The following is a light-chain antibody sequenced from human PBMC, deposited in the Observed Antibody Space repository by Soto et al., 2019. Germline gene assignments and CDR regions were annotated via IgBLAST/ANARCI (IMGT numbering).Light chain of an antibody. V-gene: IGKV3-20*01. J-gene: IGKJ1*01. CDR2: DVS. Sequence: EIVLTPSPGPLSLSPGERAPLSCLAGQSVSSAYLAWYQQKPGQAPRLLIYDVSSRATGIPDRFSGSGSGTDFTLTVSRLEPEDFAVYYCQQYGSSPETFGQGTKV. CDR3: QQYGSSPET. CDR1: QSVSSAY.